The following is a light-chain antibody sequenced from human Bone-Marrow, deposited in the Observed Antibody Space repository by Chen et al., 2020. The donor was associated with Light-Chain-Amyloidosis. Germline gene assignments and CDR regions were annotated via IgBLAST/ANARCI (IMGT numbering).Light chain of an antibody. CDR2: DDS. J-gene: IGLJ3*02. Sequence: SYVLTQPSSVSVAPGQTATIACGGKNIGSTSVHWYQQTPGQAPLLVVYDDSDRPSGIPERSSGSHAGNTANRTISRVVSWDEADYYCLVWDRSSDRPVFGGGTKLTVL. V-gene: IGLV3-21*02. CDR1: NIGSTS. CDR3: LVWDRSSDRPV.